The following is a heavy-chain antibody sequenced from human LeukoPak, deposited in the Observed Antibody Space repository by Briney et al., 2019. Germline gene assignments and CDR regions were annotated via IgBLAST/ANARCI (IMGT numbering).Heavy chain of an antibody. Sequence: SETLSLTCTVSGGSISSYYWSWIRQPPGKGLEWIGYIYYSGSTNYNPSLKSRVTISVDTSKNQFSLKLNSVTAADTAVYYCARGARAIAVAGLWGQETLVTVSS. CDR3: ARGARAIAVAGL. D-gene: IGHD6-19*01. V-gene: IGHV4-59*08. CDR1: GGSISSYY. CDR2: IYYSGST. J-gene: IGHJ4*02.